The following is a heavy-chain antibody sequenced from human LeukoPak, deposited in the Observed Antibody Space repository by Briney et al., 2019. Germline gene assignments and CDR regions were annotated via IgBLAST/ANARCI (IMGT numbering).Heavy chain of an antibody. V-gene: IGHV1-2*02. CDR2: INPNSGGT. D-gene: IGHD4-17*01. CDR1: GYTFTGYY. Sequence: ASVSVSCTASGYTFTGYYMHWVRQASGQGLEWMGWINPNSGGTNYAQKFQGRVTMTRDTSISTAYMELSRLRSDDTAVYYCASDYTMTDDAFDIWGQGTMVTVSS. CDR3: ASDYTMTDDAFDI. J-gene: IGHJ3*02.